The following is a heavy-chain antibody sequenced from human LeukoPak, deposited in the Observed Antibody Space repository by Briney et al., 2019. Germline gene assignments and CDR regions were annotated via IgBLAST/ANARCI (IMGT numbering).Heavy chain of an antibody. J-gene: IGHJ4*02. Sequence: SETLSLTCTVSGGSISSSSYYWGWIRQPPGKGLEWIGGIYYSGSTYYNPSLKSRVTISVDTSKNQFSLKLSSVTAADTAVYYCARSEYCGGDCYLLDYWGQGTLVTVSS. CDR3: ARSEYCGGDCYLLDY. CDR1: GGSISSSSYY. D-gene: IGHD2-21*02. CDR2: IYYSGST. V-gene: IGHV4-39*07.